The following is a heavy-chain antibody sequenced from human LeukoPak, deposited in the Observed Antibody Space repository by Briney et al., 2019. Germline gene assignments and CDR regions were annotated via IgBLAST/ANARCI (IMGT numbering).Heavy chain of an antibody. CDR2: IYTSGST. D-gene: IGHD6-19*01. J-gene: IGHJ4*02. Sequence: SETLSLTCTVSGGSISSYYWSWIQQPAGKGLEWIGRIYTSGSTNYNPSLKSRVTMSVDTSKNQFSLKLSSVTAADTAVYYCARDLGEQWLVFFDYWGQGTLVTVSS. CDR1: GGSISSYY. V-gene: IGHV4-4*07. CDR3: ARDLGEQWLVFFDY.